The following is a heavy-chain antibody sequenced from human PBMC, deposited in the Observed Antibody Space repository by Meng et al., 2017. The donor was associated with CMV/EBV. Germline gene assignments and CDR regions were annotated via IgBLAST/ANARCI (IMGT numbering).Heavy chain of an antibody. CDR1: GYSFTSYW. J-gene: IGHJ4*02. V-gene: IGHV5-51*01. CDR2: INPRDSET. D-gene: IGHD3-9*01. CDR3: ASNILTGWGY. Sequence: GGSLRLSCQGSGYSFTSYWFGWVRQMPGKGPEWMGFINPRDSETKYSPSFQGQVTNSADKSISTAYLQWNSLKDSDTALYLCASNILTGWGYWGQGTLVTVSS.